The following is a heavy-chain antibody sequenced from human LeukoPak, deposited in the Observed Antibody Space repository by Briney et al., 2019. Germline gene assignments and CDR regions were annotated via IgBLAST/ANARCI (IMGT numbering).Heavy chain of an antibody. CDR1: GFSFDDYG. CDR3: ARDSVLIAVAVRGAFDI. Sequence: GGSLRLSCAASGFSFDDYGMNWVRQAPGKGLEWVSGINWNGGSTGYADSVKGRFTISRDNAKNSLYLQMNSLRAEDTALYYCARDSVLIAVAVRGAFDIWGQGTMVTVSS. V-gene: IGHV3-20*04. D-gene: IGHD6-19*01. CDR2: INWNGGST. J-gene: IGHJ3*02.